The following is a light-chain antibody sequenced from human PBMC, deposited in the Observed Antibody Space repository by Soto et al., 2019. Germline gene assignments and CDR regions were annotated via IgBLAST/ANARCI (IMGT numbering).Light chain of an antibody. CDR1: QSVSSN. J-gene: IGKJ1*01. Sequence: EIVMTQSPATPSVSPGERATLSCRASQSVSSNLAWYQQKPGQAPRLLIYGASTRATGIPARFSGSGSGTEFTLTISSLQSEDFAVYYCQQYGRSGTFGQGTKVDIK. CDR2: GAS. CDR3: QQYGRSGT. V-gene: IGKV3-15*01.